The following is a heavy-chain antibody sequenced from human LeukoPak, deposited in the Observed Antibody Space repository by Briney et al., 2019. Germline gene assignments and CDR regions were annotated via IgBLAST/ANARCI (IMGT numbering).Heavy chain of an antibody. J-gene: IGHJ3*02. D-gene: IGHD3-22*01. CDR3: ASYYYRDAFDI. V-gene: IGHV3-30*02. CDR1: GFTFSSYG. CDR2: LRNDGSNK. Sequence: GGSLRLSCAASGFTFSSYGMHWVRQAPGKGLEWVAYLRNDGSNKYYGDSVKGRFTISRDNSKNTLYLEMNSLRAEDTAVYYCASYYYRDAFDIWGQGTMVTVSS.